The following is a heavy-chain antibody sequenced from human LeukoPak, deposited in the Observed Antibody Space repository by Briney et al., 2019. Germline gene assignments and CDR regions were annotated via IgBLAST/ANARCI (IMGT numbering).Heavy chain of an antibody. V-gene: IGHV1-2*02. CDR2: INPNSGGT. Sequence: ASVKVSCKASVYTCTGYYMHWVRQAPGQGLEWMGWINPNSGGTNYAQKFQGRVTMTRDTSISTAYMELSRLRSDDTAVYYCARDDDDYVDLDYWGQGALVTVSS. D-gene: IGHD4-17*01. CDR1: VYTCTGYY. J-gene: IGHJ4*02. CDR3: ARDDDDYVDLDY.